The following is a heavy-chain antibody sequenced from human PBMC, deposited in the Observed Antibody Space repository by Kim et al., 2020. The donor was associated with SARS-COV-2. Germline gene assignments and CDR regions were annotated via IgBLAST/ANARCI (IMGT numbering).Heavy chain of an antibody. V-gene: IGHV4-59*01. Sequence: SETLSLTCTVSGGSISSYYWSWIRQPPGKGLEWIGYIYYSGSTNYNPSLKSRVTISVDTSKNQFSLKLSSVTAADTAVYYCARRGSGSYYPPYYYYYGMDVWGQGTTVTVSS. D-gene: IGHD3-10*01. CDR2: IYYSGST. CDR3: ARRGSGSYYPPYYYYYGMDV. J-gene: IGHJ6*02. CDR1: GGSISSYY.